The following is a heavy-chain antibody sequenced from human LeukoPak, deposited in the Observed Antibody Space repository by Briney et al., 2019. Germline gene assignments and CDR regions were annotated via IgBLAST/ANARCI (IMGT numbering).Heavy chain of an antibody. CDR3: ARVDTAMVNVYYYYYMDV. J-gene: IGHJ6*03. V-gene: IGHV4-39*01. CDR1: GGSISSSSYY. CDR2: IYYSGST. D-gene: IGHD5-18*01. Sequence: SETLSLTCTVSGGSISSSSYYWGWIRQPPGKGLEWIGSIYYSGSTYYNPSLKSRVTIFVDTSKNQFSLKLSSVTAADTAVYYCARVDTAMVNVYYYYYMDVWGKGTTVTVSS.